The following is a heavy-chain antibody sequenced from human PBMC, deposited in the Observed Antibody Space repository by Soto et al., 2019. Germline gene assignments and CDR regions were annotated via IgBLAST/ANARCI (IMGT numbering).Heavy chain of an antibody. Sequence: EVQLVESGGALVKPGGSLRLSCAASGFTFSNAWMSWVRQAPGKGLEWVGRIKSKTDGGTTDYAAAVEGRFTISREDSKNTVYLQMDSLKTEDTAVYYCAKKRTGITTIGPGYWGQGTLVTVSS. CDR2: IKSKTDGGTT. V-gene: IGHV3-15*02. D-gene: IGHD1-20*01. CDR3: AKKRTGITTIGPGY. J-gene: IGHJ4*02. CDR1: GFTFSNAW.